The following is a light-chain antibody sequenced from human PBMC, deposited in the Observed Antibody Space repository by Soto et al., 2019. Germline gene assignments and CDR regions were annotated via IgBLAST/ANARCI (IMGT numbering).Light chain of an antibody. CDR2: DNN. V-gene: IGLV1-51*01. CDR1: SSNIGNNY. J-gene: IGLJ1*01. Sequence: QSVLTDPPSVSAAPGQKVTISCSGSSSNIGNNYVSWYQQLPGTAPKLLIYDNNKRPSGIPDRFSGSKSGTSATLGITGLQTGDEADYYCGTWDSSLSALYVFGTGTKVTVL. CDR3: GTWDSSLSALYV.